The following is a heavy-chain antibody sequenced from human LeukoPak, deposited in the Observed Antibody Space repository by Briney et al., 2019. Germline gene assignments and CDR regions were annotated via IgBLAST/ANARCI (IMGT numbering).Heavy chain of an antibody. Sequence: ASVKVSCKASGYTFTSYPMNWVRQAPGQGLEWMGWINTNTGNPTYAQGFTGRFVFSLDTSVSTAYLQISSLKAEDTAVYYCARDQSSSWSYYYYMDVWGKGTTVTVSS. J-gene: IGHJ6*03. D-gene: IGHD6-13*01. CDR3: ARDQSSSWSYYYYMDV. CDR1: GYTFTSYP. V-gene: IGHV7-4-1*02. CDR2: INTNTGNP.